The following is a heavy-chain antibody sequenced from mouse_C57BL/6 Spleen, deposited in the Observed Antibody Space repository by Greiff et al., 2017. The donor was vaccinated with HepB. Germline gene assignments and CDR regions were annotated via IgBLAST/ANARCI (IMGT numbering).Heavy chain of an antibody. Sequence: VQLQQPGAELVKPGASVKLSCKASGYTFTSYWMHWVKQRPGQGLEWIGMIHPNSGSTNYNEKFKSKATLTVDKSSSTAYMQLSSLTSEDSAVYYCARPYDYDYFDYWGQGTTLTVSS. CDR2: IHPNSGST. CDR1: GYTFTSYW. J-gene: IGHJ2*01. D-gene: IGHD2-4*01. V-gene: IGHV1-64*01. CDR3: ARPYDYDYFDY.